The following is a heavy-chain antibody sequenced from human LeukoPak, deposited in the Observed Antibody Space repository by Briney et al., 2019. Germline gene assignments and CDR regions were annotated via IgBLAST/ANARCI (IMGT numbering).Heavy chain of an antibody. D-gene: IGHD6-25*01. CDR1: GGSISSYY. V-gene: IGHV4-59*01. CDR3: ARFPVRSGQDY. Sequence: PSETLSLTCTVSGGSISSYYWSWIRQPPGKGLEWIGYIYYSGSTNYNPSLKSRVTISVDTSKNQFSLRLSSVTAADTAVYYCARFPVRSGQDYWGQGTLVTVSS. J-gene: IGHJ4*02. CDR2: IYYSGST.